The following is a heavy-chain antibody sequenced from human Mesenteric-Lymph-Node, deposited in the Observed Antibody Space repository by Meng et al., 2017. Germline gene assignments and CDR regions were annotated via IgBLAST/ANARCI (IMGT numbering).Heavy chain of an antibody. J-gene: IGHJ4*02. CDR3: AKSRMGLYGSVSYYNGY. CDR2: ISGSGGST. Sequence: GESLKISCAASGFTFSSYAMSWVRQAPGKGLEWVSAISGSGGSTYYADSVKGRFTISRDNSKNALYLQMNSLRAEDTAVYYCAKSRMGLYGSVSYYNGYWGQGTLVTVSS. V-gene: IGHV3-23*01. D-gene: IGHD3-10*01. CDR1: GFTFSSYA.